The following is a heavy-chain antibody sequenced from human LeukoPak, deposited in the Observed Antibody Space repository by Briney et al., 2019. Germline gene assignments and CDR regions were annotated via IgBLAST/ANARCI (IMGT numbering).Heavy chain of an antibody. V-gene: IGHV3-15*01. CDR1: GFTFSNAW. CDR3: TTELAFYDSTGQINYYMDV. D-gene: IGHD3-22*01. CDR2: IKSTTDGGST. Sequence: NSGGSLRLSCEGSGFTFSNAWMTWVRQAPGKGLEWVGRIKSTTDGGSTDYAAPLKGRFTISRHDSKNTLYLQMNSLKTEDTAVYYCTTELAFYDSTGQINYYMDVWGKGTTVTISS. J-gene: IGHJ6*03.